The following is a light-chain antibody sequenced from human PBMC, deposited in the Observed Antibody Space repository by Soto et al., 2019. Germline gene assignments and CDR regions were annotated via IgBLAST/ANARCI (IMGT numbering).Light chain of an antibody. V-gene: IGKV1-39*01. J-gene: IGKJ5*01. CDR3: QQYNNWPPIT. Sequence: DMQMTQSPSTLSASVGDRVTITCRASQSINSHLNWYQQKPGKAPNLLIYATSTLQSGVSSRFSGSGSGTEFTLTISSLQSEDFAVYYCQQYNNWPPITFGQGTRLEIK. CDR1: QSINSH. CDR2: ATS.